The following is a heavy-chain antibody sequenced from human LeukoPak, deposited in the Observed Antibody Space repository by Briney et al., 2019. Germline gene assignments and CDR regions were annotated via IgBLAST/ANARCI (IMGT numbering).Heavy chain of an antibody. J-gene: IGHJ4*02. D-gene: IGHD1-1*01. CDR3: ARYCTFRTCSGTKFDY. Sequence: PGGSLRLSCAASGFTFSSYAMHWVRQAPGKGLEWVALISYDGSNKYYADSVKGRFTISRDNSKNTLYLQMNSLRTEDTAVYYCARYCTFRTCSGTKFDYWGQGTLVTVSS. V-gene: IGHV3-30*04. CDR2: ISYDGSNK. CDR1: GFTFSSYA.